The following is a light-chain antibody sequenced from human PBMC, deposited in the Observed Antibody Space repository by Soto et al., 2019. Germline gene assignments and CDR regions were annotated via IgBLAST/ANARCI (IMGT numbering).Light chain of an antibody. CDR1: SSDVGSYNL. Sequence: QSVLTQPASVSGSPGQSITISCTGTSSDVGSYNLVSWYQQHPGKAPKLMIYEGSKRPSVVSNRFSGSKSGNTASLTISGLQAEDEADYYCCSYAGSSTFVVFGGGTQLTVL. V-gene: IGLV2-23*03. CDR3: CSYAGSSTFVV. CDR2: EGS. J-gene: IGLJ2*01.